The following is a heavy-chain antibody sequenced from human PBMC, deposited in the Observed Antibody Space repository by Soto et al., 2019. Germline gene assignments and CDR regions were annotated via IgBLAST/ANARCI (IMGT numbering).Heavy chain of an antibody. CDR3: AIAMAGQWHPFAY. J-gene: IGHJ4*01. D-gene: IGHD6-19*01. V-gene: IGHV3-33*01. Sequence: PGGSLRLSCVASGFFLRDFGMHWVRQAPGKGLEWVSVIWYDGSNTYQGESVKGRFTMSRDISKNTLYLQMDSLRPEDTAVYYCAIAMAGQWHPFAYWGHGTLVTVSS. CDR1: GFFLRDFG. CDR2: IWYDGSNT.